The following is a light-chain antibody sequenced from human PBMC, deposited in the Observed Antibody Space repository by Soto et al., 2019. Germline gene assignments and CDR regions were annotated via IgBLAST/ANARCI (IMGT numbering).Light chain of an antibody. J-gene: IGKJ1*01. CDR1: QGVGSW. CDR2: AAS. CDR3: QQANSFPWT. Sequence: DIQMTQSPSSVSAPVGDRVTITCRASQGVGSWLAWYQQKPGKAPKLLIFAASSLQSGVPSRFSGSGSGTDFTLNISSLQPEDVASYYCQQANSFPWTFGQGTEVEIK. V-gene: IGKV1-12*01.